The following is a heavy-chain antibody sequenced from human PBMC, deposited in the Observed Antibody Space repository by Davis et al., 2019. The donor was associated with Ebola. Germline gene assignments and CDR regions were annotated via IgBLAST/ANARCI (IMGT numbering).Heavy chain of an antibody. Sequence: GESLKISCAASGFTFFSSYSMNWVRQAPGKGLEWVSCISSSSSYIYYADSVKGRFTISRDNAKNSLYLQMNSLSAEDTAVYYCARDDQQQLGMDVWGQGTTVTVSS. V-gene: IGHV3-21*01. CDR2: ISSSSSYI. CDR1: GFTFFSSYS. CDR3: ARDDQQQLGMDV. D-gene: IGHD6-13*01. J-gene: IGHJ6*02.